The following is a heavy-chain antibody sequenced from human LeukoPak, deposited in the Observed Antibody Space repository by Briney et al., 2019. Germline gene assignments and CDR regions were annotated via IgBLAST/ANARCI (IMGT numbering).Heavy chain of an antibody. CDR3: ARVVGAPDGDAFDI. D-gene: IGHD1-26*01. CDR2: TYYGSKWYN. V-gene: IGHV6-1*01. J-gene: IGHJ3*02. Sequence: SQTLSLTCAISGDSVSSNSAAWNWIRQSPSRCLVWVGRTYYGSKWYNDYAVSVKSRITINPDTSKNQFSLQLNSVTPEDTAVYYCARVVGAPDGDAFDIWGQGTMVTVSS. CDR1: GDSVSSNSAA.